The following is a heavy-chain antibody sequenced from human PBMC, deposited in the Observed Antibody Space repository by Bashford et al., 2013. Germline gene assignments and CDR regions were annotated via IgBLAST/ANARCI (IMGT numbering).Heavy chain of an antibody. Sequence: GGSLRLSCAASGFTFDDFAMHWVRQAPGKGLEWVSGISWNSGSIDYADSVKGRFTISRDNPENSLYLQMNSLRAEDTAFYYCAKDKGGGTAYYRDFDYWGQGILVTVSS. CDR2: ISWNSGSI. CDR3: AKDKGGGTAYYRDFDY. CDR1: GFTFDDFA. D-gene: IGHD1-26*01. J-gene: IGHJ4*02. V-gene: IGHV3-9*01.